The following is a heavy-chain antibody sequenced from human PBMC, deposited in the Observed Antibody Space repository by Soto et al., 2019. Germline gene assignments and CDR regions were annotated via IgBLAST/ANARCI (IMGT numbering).Heavy chain of an antibody. CDR1: GFTFISYA. V-gene: IGHV3-23*01. D-gene: IGHD3-3*01. Sequence: PGWSLRLSCAASGFTFISYAMSWVRQAPGKGLEWVSAISGSGGSTYYADSVKGRFTIPRDNSKNTLYLQMNSLRAEDTAVYYCAKGITIFGVADTYYYYGMDVWGQGTTVTVSS. CDR3: AKGITIFGVADTYYYYGMDV. CDR2: ISGSGGST. J-gene: IGHJ6*02.